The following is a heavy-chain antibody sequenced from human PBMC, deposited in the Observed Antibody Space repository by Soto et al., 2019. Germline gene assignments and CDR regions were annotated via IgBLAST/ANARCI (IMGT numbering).Heavy chain of an antibody. V-gene: IGHV3-74*01. J-gene: IGHJ4*02. Sequence: EVQLVESGGGFVPPGGSLRLSCAASGFTFTNYWMHWVRQAPGKGLLWVSRIKSDGSITNYADSVKGRFTISRDNAKNTVYLQVSSLRVEDTAIYYCTRGGRGGFDYWGQGALVTVSS. D-gene: IGHD3-16*01. CDR3: TRGGRGGFDY. CDR2: IKSDGSIT. CDR1: GFTFTNYW.